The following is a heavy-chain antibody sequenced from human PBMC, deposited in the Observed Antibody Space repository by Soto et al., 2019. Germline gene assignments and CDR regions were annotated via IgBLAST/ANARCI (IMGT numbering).Heavy chain of an antibody. D-gene: IGHD5-12*01. CDR3: ARGGGYDSFDY. CDR2: IYYSGCT. J-gene: IGHJ4*02. CDR1: GGSISSYY. V-gene: IGHV4-59*12. Sequence: SETLSLTCTVSGGSISSYYLSWIRQPPGKGLEWIGYIYYSGCTNYNPSLKSRVTMSIDRTRNQFSLKLSSVTAADMAVYYCARGGGYDSFDYWGQGVLVTVSS.